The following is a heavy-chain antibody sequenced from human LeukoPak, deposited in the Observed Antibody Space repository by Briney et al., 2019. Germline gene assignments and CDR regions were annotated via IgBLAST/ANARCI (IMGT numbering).Heavy chain of an antibody. CDR3: ARDGHYYGSGSPFYFDY. CDR1: GFTFSSYG. D-gene: IGHD3-10*01. Sequence: PGRSLRLSCAASGFTFSSYGMHWVRQAPGKGLEWVAVIWYDGSNKYYADSVKGRFTISRDNSKNTLYLQMNSLRAKDTAVYYCARDGHYYGSGSPFYFDYWGQGTLVTVSS. CDR2: IWYDGSNK. J-gene: IGHJ4*02. V-gene: IGHV3-33*01.